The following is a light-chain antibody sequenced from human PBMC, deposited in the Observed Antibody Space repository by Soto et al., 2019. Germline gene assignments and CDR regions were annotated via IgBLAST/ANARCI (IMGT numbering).Light chain of an antibody. Sequence: DIQMAPSPSPLSASVRDRVTITCRARQTIRLWLAWYPQKPGRAPKLLMYKASNLESGVPSRFSGSGSGTEFTLTISSLQPDDFATYYCQQYDSFPYTFGQGTKLDIK. V-gene: IGKV1-5*03. CDR2: KAS. CDR3: QQYDSFPYT. CDR1: QTIRLW. J-gene: IGKJ2*01.